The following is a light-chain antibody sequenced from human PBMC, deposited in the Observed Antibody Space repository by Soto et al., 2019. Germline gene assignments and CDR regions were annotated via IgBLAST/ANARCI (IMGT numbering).Light chain of an antibody. CDR3: QQHNAYSGLG. CDR1: QSISTW. V-gene: IGKV1-5*01. Sequence: DIQLTQSPSTLSASVGDRVTITCRASQSISTWLAWNQQKPGKAPKLLIYDASSLKSGVPSRFSGSGSGTEFTLTISSLQPDDFASYYCQQHNAYSGLGFGGGTRVEVK. J-gene: IGKJ4*01. CDR2: DAS.